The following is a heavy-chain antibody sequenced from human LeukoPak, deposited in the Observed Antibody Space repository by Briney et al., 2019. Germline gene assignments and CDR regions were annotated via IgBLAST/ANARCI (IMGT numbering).Heavy chain of an antibody. Sequence: PGGSLRLSCATSGFTFSRFSMRWVRQAPGKGLEWVSSIYFTGNHISYADSVKGRFTISRDNANNSVYLQMNGLRAEDTAVYYCAREFSTVGNFDYWGQGTLATVSS. D-gene: IGHD3-3*02. CDR1: GFTFSRFS. V-gene: IGHV3-21*01. J-gene: IGHJ4*02. CDR3: AREFSTVGNFDY. CDR2: IYFTGNHI.